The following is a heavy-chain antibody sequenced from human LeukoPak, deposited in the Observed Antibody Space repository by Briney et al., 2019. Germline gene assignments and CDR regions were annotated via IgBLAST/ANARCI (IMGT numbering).Heavy chain of an antibody. D-gene: IGHD6-13*01. CDR3: AKFPLYSNSLYMDV. Sequence: VASVKVSCKASGYTFTDYYIHWVRQAPGQGLEWMGWINSNSGATNSAQKFQGRVIMTRYTSISTAYMELSRLRSDDTAVYYCAKFPLYSNSLYMDVWGKGTTVTVSS. CDR1: GYTFTDYY. CDR2: INSNSGAT. J-gene: IGHJ6*03. V-gene: IGHV1-2*02.